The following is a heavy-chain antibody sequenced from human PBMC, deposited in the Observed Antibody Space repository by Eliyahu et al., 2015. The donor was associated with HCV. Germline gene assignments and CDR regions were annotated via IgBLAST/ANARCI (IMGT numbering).Heavy chain of an antibody. V-gene: IGHV3-23*01. CDR2: VSGSGGRNT. CDR1: GFTFXSYA. Sequence: EVQLLESGGGLVQPGGSLXLSCAASGFTFXSYAXGWVRXXPGKGLGWVXAVSGSGGRNTYYADSVKGRFTISRDNSKNTLYLEMNSLRAEDTAVYYCAKGGTGGGTKLLFDYWGQGTLVTVSS. CDR3: AKGGTGGGTKLLFDY. J-gene: IGHJ4*02. D-gene: IGHD2-15*01.